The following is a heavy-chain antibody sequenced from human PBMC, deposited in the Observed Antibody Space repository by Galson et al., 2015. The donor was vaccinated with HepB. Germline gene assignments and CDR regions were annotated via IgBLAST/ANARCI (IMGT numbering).Heavy chain of an antibody. J-gene: IGHJ6*02. CDR2: ISSSSSHI. D-gene: IGHD4-17*01. CDR1: GFTFSSYS. CDR3: ARDWYGDYGQYYYYGMDV. Sequence: SLRLSCAASGFTFSSYSMNWVRQAPGKGLEWVSSISSSSSHIYYADSVKGRFTISRDNAKNSLYLQMNSLRAEDTAVYYCARDWYGDYGQYYYYGMDVWGQGTTVTVSS. V-gene: IGHV3-21*01.